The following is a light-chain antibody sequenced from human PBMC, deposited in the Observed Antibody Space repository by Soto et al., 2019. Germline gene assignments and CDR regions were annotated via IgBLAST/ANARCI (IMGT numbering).Light chain of an antibody. CDR1: QSVSSNF. V-gene: IGKV3-20*01. CDR2: GAS. CDR3: QQYGSTPAT. Sequence: IVLTQSPGTLSLSPGERATLSCRASQSVSSNFLAWYQQKPGQAPRLLIFGASNRATDIPDRFSGSGSGADFTLTISRLEPEDFAVYYCQQYGSTPATFGQGTKVDTK. J-gene: IGKJ1*01.